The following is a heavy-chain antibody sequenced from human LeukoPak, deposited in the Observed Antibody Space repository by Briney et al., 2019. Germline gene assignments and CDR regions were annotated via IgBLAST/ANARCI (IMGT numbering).Heavy chain of an antibody. CDR2: IYYSGST. J-gene: IGHJ4*02. CDR3: ARDPLGGGSYYYDY. V-gene: IGHV4-59*01. D-gene: IGHD2-15*01. CDR1: GGSINSYY. Sequence: SETLSLTCTVSGGSINSYYWSWIRQPPGKGVEGIGYIYYSGSTNYNPSLKRRVTISVDTSKNQFSLKLSSVTAADTAVYYCARDPLGGGSYYYDYWGQGTLVTVSS.